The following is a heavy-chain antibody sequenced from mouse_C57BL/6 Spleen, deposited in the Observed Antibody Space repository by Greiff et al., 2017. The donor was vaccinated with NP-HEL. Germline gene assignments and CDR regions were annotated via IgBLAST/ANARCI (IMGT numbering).Heavy chain of an antibody. D-gene: IGHD3-1*01. V-gene: IGHV5-17*01. CDR1: GFTFSDYG. CDR3: ARGRGPYAFDY. CDR2: ISSGSSTI. J-gene: IGHJ4*01. Sequence: EVKLLESGGGLVKPGGSLKLSCAASGFTFSDYGMHWVRQAPEKGLEWVGYISSGSSTIYYADKVKGRFTITRDNAKNTLFLQMTRLRSEDTAMYYCARGRGPYAFDYWGQGTSVTVSS.